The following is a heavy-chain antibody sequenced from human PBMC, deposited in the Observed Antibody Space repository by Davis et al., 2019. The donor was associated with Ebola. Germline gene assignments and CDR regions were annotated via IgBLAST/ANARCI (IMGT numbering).Heavy chain of an antibody. D-gene: IGHD3-22*01. CDR1: EYIFTAYW. CDR3: ARLPPLFYYDSSGYYHYYFNY. J-gene: IGHJ4*02. V-gene: IGHV5-51*01. Sequence: PGGSLKLSCKGSEYIFTAYWIGWVRQMPGKGLEWMGMIYPGDSDTRYSPSFQGQVTISADKSITTAYLQWTSLKASDTAMYYCARLPPLFYYDSSGYYHYYFNYWGQGTLVTVSS. CDR2: IYPGDSDT.